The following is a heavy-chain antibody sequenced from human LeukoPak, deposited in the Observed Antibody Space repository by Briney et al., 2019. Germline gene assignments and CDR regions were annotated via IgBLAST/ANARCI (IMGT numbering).Heavy chain of an antibody. CDR3: AKEYYDFWSGYPHDY. CDR1: GFTFSTYG. V-gene: IGHV3-23*01. D-gene: IGHD3-3*01. CDR2: ISGSGGST. J-gene: IGHJ4*02. Sequence: GGSLRLSCEASGFTFSTYGMSWVRQAPGKGLEWVSAISGSGGSTYYADSVKGRVTISRDNSKNTLYLQMNSLRAEDTAVYYCAKEYYDFWSGYPHDYWGQGTLVTVSS.